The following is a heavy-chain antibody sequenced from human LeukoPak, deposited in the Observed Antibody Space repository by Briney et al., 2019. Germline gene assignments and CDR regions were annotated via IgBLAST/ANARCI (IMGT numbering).Heavy chain of an antibody. CDR3: ARVGDYYVSSGYYQDDAFDI. V-gene: IGHV1-69*01. J-gene: IGHJ3*02. Sequence: GSSVKVSCKASGGTFSSYAISWVRQAPGQGLEWMGGIIPIFGTANYAQKFQGRVTITADESTSTAYMELSSLRSEDTAVYYCARVGDYYVSSGYYQDDAFDIWGQGTMVTVSS. CDR2: IIPIFGTA. D-gene: IGHD3-22*01. CDR1: GGTFSSYA.